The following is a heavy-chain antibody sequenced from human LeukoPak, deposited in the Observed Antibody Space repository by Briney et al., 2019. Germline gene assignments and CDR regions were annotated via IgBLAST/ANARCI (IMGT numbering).Heavy chain of an antibody. CDR1: AVSISTYC. J-gene: IGHJ5*02. CDR2: ICYTGST. CDR3: ARYRSRNYYGSGAWFDP. Sequence: PSETLSLTCTVSAVSISTYCWSWIRQSPGRGLEWIGYICYTGSTKYNPSLKSRVSISVDTSKNQFSLKLSSVTAADTAVYYCARYRSRNYYGSGAWFDPWGQGTLVTVSS. V-gene: IGHV4-59*08. D-gene: IGHD3-10*01.